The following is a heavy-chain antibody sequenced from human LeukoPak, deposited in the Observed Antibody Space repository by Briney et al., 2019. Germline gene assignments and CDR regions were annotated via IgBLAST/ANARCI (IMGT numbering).Heavy chain of an antibody. CDR1: GFIFTEYY. CDR3: AKGGWYSASGAPPPYYYYYMDV. J-gene: IGHJ6*03. CDR2: MKNSGDTI. V-gene: IGHV3-11*01. Sequence: GGSLRLSCAASGFIFTEYYMSWIRQAPGKGLEWVSYMKNSGDTIYYADSVKGRFTIARDNAKISLYLQMNSLRAEDTAVYYCAKGGWYSASGAPPPYYYYYMDVWGKGTTVTVSS. D-gene: IGHD6-13*01.